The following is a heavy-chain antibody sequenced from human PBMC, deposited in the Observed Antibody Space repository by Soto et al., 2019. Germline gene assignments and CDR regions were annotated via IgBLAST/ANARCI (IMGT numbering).Heavy chain of an antibody. CDR3: AKGAYRYTYGGIDS. CDR2: IRDSGVTT. Sequence: VQVLESGGGLVQPGGSLRLSCGITGFTFSSYAMTWFRQAPGKGLEWVSGIRDSGVTTYYADSVKGRFTISRDNSKNMLYLQLNSLRAEDSALYYCAKGAYRYTYGGIDSWGQGTLVTVSS. D-gene: IGHD2-2*02. V-gene: IGHV3-23*01. CDR1: GFTFSSYA. J-gene: IGHJ4*02.